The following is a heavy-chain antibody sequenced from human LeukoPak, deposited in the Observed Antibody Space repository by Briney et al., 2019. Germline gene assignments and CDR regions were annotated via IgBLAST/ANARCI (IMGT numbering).Heavy chain of an antibody. Sequence: PSETLSLTCTVSGGSISSGGYYWSWIRQHPGKGLEWIGYIYYSGSTYYNPSLKSRVTISVDTSKNQFSLKLSSVTAADTAVYYCARGLYEAAAGNYWFDPWGQGTLVTVSS. CDR3: ARGLYEAAAGNYWFDP. CDR1: GGSISSGGYY. J-gene: IGHJ5*02. V-gene: IGHV4-31*03. CDR2: IYYSGST. D-gene: IGHD6-13*01.